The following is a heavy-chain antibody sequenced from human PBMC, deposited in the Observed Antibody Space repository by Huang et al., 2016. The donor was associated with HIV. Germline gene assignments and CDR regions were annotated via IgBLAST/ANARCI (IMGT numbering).Heavy chain of an antibody. J-gene: IGHJ5*02. CDR3: ATDGELIVGGWFDP. V-gene: IGHV4-39*01. CDR1: GGSISSSNHY. CDR2: IYYTGTT. Sequence: QLQLHDSGPGLVMPSETLSLTCTVSGGSISSSNHYWGWLRQPPGKGLEWIGQIYYTGTTDYNTALKSRVSMSVGPSKDQCALKLRTVTGADTAVYFCATDGELIVGGWFDPWSPVSLVTVSS. D-gene: IGHD1-26*01.